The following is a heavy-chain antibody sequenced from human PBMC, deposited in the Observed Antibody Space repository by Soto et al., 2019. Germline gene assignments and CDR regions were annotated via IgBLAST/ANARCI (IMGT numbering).Heavy chain of an antibody. V-gene: IGHV4-34*01. CDR3: ARNPRGVGASDY. J-gene: IGHJ4*02. D-gene: IGHD3-10*01. Sequence: QVQLQQWGAGLLKPSETLSLTCAVYGGSFSGYYWSWIRQPPGKGLEWIGEINHSGSTNYYPSLKSLVTISVDTSKNQFSLKLSSVTAADTAVYYCARNPRGVGASDYWGQGTLVTVSS. CDR2: INHSGST. CDR1: GGSFSGYY.